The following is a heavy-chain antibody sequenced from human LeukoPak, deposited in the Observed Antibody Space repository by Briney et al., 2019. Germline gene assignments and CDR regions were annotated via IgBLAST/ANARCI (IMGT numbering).Heavy chain of an antibody. J-gene: IGHJ4*02. D-gene: IGHD1-26*01. CDR1: GGSFSGYY. V-gene: IGHV4-34*01. CDR2: INHSGST. Sequence: ASETLSLTCVVYGGSFSGYYWSWIRQPPGKGLEWIGEINHSGSTNYNPSLKSRVTISVDTSKNQFSLKLSSVTAADTAVYYCARARASLNDYWGQGTLVTVSS. CDR3: ARARASLNDY.